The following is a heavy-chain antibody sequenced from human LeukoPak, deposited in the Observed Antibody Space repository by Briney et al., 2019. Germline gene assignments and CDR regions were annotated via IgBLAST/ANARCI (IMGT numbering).Heavy chain of an antibody. D-gene: IGHD5-18*01. CDR2: IYSGGTT. Sequence: GGSLRLSCAASGFTFSSNYMSWVRQAPGKGLEWVSVIYSGGTTYYADSVKGRFTISRDNSKNTVYLQMKSLRAEDTAVYYCAIVETAMDPWGQGTLVIVSS. CDR3: AIVETAMDP. J-gene: IGHJ5*02. CDR1: GFTFSSNY. V-gene: IGHV3-53*01.